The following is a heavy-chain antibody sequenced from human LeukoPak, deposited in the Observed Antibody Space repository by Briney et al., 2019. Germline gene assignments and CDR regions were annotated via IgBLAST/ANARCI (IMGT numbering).Heavy chain of an antibody. D-gene: IGHD1-26*01. V-gene: IGHV6-1*01. CDR2: TYYRSKWYN. Sequence: SQTLSLTCSISGNSVSSNSAAWNWIRQSPSRGLEWLGRTYYRSKWYNDDAVSVNSRITINPNTSKNPFSLQLNSVTPEDTAVYYCARGYSGRDLGGTDWFDPWGQGTLGTVSS. CDR3: ARGYSGRDLGGTDWFDP. J-gene: IGHJ5*02. CDR1: GNSVSSNSAA.